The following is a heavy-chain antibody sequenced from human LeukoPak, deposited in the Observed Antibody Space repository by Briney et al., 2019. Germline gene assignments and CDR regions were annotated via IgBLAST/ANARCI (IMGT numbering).Heavy chain of an antibody. CDR3: ARGYNWFDP. CDR1: GFTVSSYW. Sequence: GGSLRRSCAASGFTVSSYWMSWVRQAPGKGLEWVANIKQDGSEKYYVDSVKGRFTISRDNAKNSLYLQMNSLRAEDTAVYYCARGYNWFDPWGQGTLVTVTS. CDR2: IKQDGSEK. V-gene: IGHV3-7*04. J-gene: IGHJ5*02.